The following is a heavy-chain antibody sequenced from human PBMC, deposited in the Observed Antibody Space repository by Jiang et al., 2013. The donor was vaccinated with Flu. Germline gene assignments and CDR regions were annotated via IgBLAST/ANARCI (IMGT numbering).Heavy chain of an antibody. CDR1: GYTFADYW. J-gene: IGHJ4*02. CDR3: ARHVRKYDSSGYYIYYFDY. V-gene: IGHV5-51*01. Sequence: GAEVKKPDESLKISCQGSGYTFADYWIGWVRRMPGEGLEWMGLIHPGNFDTRDSASFQSRVTIPVDNSISTTYLQWSSLKASDTAMYYCARHVRKYDSSGYYIYYFDYWGQGTLVTVSS. D-gene: IGHD3-22*01. CDR2: IHPGNFDT.